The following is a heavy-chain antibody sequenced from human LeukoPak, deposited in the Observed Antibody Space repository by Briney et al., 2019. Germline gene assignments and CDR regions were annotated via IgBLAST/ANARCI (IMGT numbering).Heavy chain of an antibody. D-gene: IGHD1-7*01. Sequence: PGGPLRLSCAASGFTFSSYAMSWVRQAPGKGLEWVSAISGSGGSTYYADSVKGRFTISRDNSKNTLYLQMNSLRAEDTAVYYCVREYNWNYDFDYWGQGTLVTVSS. V-gene: IGHV3-23*01. CDR3: VREYNWNYDFDY. CDR1: GFTFSSYA. CDR2: ISGSGGST. J-gene: IGHJ4*02.